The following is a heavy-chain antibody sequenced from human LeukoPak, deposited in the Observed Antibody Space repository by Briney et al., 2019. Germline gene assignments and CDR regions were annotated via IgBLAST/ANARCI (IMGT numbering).Heavy chain of an antibody. D-gene: IGHD3-22*01. CDR3: ATYQPQRRYDSSGYKLHDAFDI. Sequence: SVKVSCKASGFTFTSSAIQWVRQARGQRLEWIGWIVVDSGNTNYAQKFQERVTITRDMSTSTAYMELSSLRSEDTAVYYCATYQPQRRYDSSGYKLHDAFDIWGQGTMVTVSS. V-gene: IGHV1-58*02. CDR2: IVVDSGNT. J-gene: IGHJ3*02. CDR1: GFTFTSSA.